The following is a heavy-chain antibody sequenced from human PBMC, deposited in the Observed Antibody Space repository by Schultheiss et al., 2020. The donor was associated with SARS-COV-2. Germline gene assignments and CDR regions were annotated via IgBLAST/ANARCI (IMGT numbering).Heavy chain of an antibody. V-gene: IGHV3-23*01. J-gene: IGHJ4*02. D-gene: IGHD1-1*01. CDR1: GFTVSSNY. Sequence: GGSLRLSCAASGFTVSSNYMSWVRQAPGKGLEWVSAISGSGGSTYYADSVKGRFTISRDNSKNTLYLQMSSLRAEDTAVYYCVKEKDGMAYFDYWGQGTLVTVSS. CDR2: ISGSGGST. CDR3: VKEKDGMAYFDY.